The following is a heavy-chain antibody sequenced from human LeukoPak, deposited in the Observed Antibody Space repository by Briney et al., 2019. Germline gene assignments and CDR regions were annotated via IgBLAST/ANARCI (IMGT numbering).Heavy chain of an antibody. V-gene: IGHV3-30*04. J-gene: IGHJ4*02. Sequence: PGGSLRLSCAASGFTFSSYAMHWVRQAPGKGLEWVAVISYDESNKYYADSVKGRFTISRDNSKNTLYLQMNSLRAEDTAVYYCARTYDQEYYCDHWGQGTLVSVSS. D-gene: IGHD5-12*01. CDR2: ISYDESNK. CDR1: GFTFSSYA. CDR3: ARTYDQEYYCDH.